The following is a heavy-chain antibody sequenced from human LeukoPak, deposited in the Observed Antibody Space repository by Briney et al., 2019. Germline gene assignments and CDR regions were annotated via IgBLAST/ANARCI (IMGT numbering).Heavy chain of an antibody. CDR3: AKDSRDGYNYVNWYFDL. V-gene: IGHV3-23*01. Sequence: GGSLRLSCAASGFTVSSKYMTWVRQAPGKGLEWVSGISGSGGNTHYADSVKGRFTISRDNSKNTLYLQMNSLRAEDTAVYYCAKDSRDGYNYVNWYFDLWGRGTLVTVSS. CDR1: GFTVSSKY. J-gene: IGHJ2*01. CDR2: ISGSGGNT. D-gene: IGHD5-24*01.